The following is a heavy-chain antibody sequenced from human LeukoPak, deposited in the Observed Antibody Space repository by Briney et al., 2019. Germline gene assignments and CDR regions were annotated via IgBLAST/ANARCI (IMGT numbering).Heavy chain of an antibody. J-gene: IGHJ4*02. CDR2: LIPNNGGT. V-gene: IGHV1-2*02. CDR1: GYTFTGYY. Sequence: ASVKVSCKTSGYTFTGYYLHWVRQAPGQGLAWMGWLIPNNGGTNYAQKFQGRVTMTRDTSISTAFMELSRLRSDDTAIYYCARANANYFDYWGQGTLVTVSS. CDR3: ARANANYFDY.